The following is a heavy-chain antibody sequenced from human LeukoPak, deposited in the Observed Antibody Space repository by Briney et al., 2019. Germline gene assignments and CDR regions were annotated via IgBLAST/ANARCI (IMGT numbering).Heavy chain of an antibody. CDR1: GFTFSSYS. Sequence: GGSLRLSCAASGFTFSSYSMSWVRQAPGKGLEWVSSISSSSSYIYYADSVKGRFTISRDNAKNSLYLQMNSLRAEDTAVYHCARDAATVMFDYWGQGTLVTVSS. J-gene: IGHJ4*02. CDR2: ISSSSSYI. V-gene: IGHV3-21*01. D-gene: IGHD4-17*01. CDR3: ARDAATVMFDY.